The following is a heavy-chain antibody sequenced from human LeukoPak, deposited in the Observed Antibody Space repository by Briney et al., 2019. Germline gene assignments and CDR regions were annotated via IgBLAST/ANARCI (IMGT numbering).Heavy chain of an antibody. Sequence: GSLRLSCVASGFTLNTYWMSWVRQAPGKGLEWVANIKEDGSKSFYVDSVKGRFTISRDNTKNSLYLQMNSLRDEDTAVYYCARGRATGRSGGDYWGQGTLVTVSS. V-gene: IGHV3-7*01. D-gene: IGHD3-9*01. CDR2: IKEDGSKS. CDR3: ARGRATGRSGGDY. CDR1: GFTLNTYW. J-gene: IGHJ4*02.